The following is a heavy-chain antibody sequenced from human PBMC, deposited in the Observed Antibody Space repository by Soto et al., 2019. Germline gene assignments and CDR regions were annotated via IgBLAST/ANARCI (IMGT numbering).Heavy chain of an antibody. D-gene: IGHD6-6*01. CDR3: TTDSSSGI. V-gene: IGHV3-15*01. CDR2: IKSKTDGGTT. CDR1: GFTFSNAW. Sequence: PGGSLRLSCAASGFTFSNAWMSCVRQAPGKVLEWVGSIKSKTDGGTTDYAAPVKGKFTISRDDSKNTLYLQMNSLKTEGTAVYYCTTDSSSGIWGQGTMVTVSS. J-gene: IGHJ3*02.